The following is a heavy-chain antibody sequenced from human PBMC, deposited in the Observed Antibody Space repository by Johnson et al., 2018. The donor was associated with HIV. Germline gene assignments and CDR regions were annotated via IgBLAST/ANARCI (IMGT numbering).Heavy chain of an antibody. CDR3: ARELRGVISPPRAFGI. V-gene: IGHV3-33*01. Sequence: QVQLVESGGGVVQPGRSLRLSCAASGFTFSSYGMHWVRQAPGKGLEWVAVIWYDGSNKYYADSVKGRFTISRDNSKNTLYLQMNSLRAEDMALYSCARELRGVISPPRAFGIWGQGTMVTVSS. CDR1: GFTFSSYG. D-gene: IGHD3-10*01. J-gene: IGHJ3*02. CDR2: IWYDGSNK.